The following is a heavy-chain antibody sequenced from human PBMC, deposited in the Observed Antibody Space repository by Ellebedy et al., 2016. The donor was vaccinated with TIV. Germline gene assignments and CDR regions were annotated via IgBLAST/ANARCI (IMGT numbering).Heavy chain of an antibody. CDR1: GFTFSSYA. Sequence: GGSLRLXCAASGFTFSSYAMHWVRQAPGKGLEWVAVISYDGSNKYYADSVKGRFTISRDNSKNTLYLQMNSLRAEDTAVYYCARDSEWLRSSDAFDIWGQGTMVTVSS. J-gene: IGHJ3*02. CDR2: ISYDGSNK. V-gene: IGHV3-30-3*01. D-gene: IGHD5-12*01. CDR3: ARDSEWLRSSDAFDI.